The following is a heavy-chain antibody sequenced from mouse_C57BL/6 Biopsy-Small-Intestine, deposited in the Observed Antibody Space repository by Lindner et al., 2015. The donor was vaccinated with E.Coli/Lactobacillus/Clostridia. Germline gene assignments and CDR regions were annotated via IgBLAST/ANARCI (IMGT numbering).Heavy chain of an antibody. CDR1: GYAFSNSW. V-gene: IGHV1-82*01. J-gene: IGHJ2*01. CDR3: VRSYYGNYFDY. Sequence: VQLQESGPELVKPGASVNISCKASGYAFSNSWMSWIKQRPGKGLEWIGRIYPGDGDTNYNGKFKGKATLTADKSSSTAYIQLSSLTSEDSAVYFCVRSYYGNYFDYWGQGTTLTVSS. CDR2: IYPGDGDT. D-gene: IGHD2-10*01.